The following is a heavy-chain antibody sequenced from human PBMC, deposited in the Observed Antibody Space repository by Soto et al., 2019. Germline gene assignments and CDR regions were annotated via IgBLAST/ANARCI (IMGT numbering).Heavy chain of an antibody. V-gene: IGHV3-9*01. D-gene: IGHD3-22*01. J-gene: IGHJ4*02. Sequence: GGSLRLSCAASGFTFDDYAMHWVRQAPGKGLEWVSGISWNSGSIGYADSVKGRFTISRDNAKNSLYLQMNSLRAEDTALYYCAKDSESYYYDSSGPGYFDYWGQGTLV. CDR2: ISWNSGSI. CDR1: GFTFDDYA. CDR3: AKDSESYYYDSSGPGYFDY.